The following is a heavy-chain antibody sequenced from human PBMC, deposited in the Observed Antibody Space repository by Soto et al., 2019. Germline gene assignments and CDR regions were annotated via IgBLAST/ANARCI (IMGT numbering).Heavy chain of an antibody. Sequence: SETLSLTCSVSGDSISNSFWSWIRQPPGKGLQWIGDIDYTGRTNYNPSLKSRVTISVDMSRKQFSLELSSVTAADTAVYYCARARMYYYDTTGYFYFDPWGQGNRVTVSS. CDR3: ARARMYYYDTTGYFYFDP. CDR2: IDYTGRT. V-gene: IGHV4-59*01. J-gene: IGHJ5*02. D-gene: IGHD3-22*01. CDR1: GDSISNSF.